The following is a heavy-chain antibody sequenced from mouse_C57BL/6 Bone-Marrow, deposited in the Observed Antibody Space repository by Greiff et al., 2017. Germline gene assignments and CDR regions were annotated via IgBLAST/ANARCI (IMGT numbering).Heavy chain of an antibody. V-gene: IGHV1-19*01. J-gene: IGHJ3*01. CDR2: INPYNGGT. CDR1: GYTFTDYY. Sequence: EVQLQQSGPVLVKPGASVKMSCKASGYTFTDYYMNWVKQSHGKSLEWIGVINPYNGGTSYNQKFKGKASLTVYKSSRTAYMELNSLTSEDSSVYYCARGGWFAYWGQGTLVTVSA. CDR3: ARGGWFAY.